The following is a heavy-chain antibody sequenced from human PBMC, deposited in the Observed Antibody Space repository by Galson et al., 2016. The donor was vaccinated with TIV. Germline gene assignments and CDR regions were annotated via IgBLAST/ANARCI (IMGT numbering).Heavy chain of an antibody. CDR2: IMPIFGST. CDR3: ARAGYGEWAYFDY. Sequence: SVKVSCKASGYTFTEYYIHWVRQAPGQGLEWMGGIMPIFGSTNYARRFRGRVTITADKSTTTAYMELSSLRSEDTALYYCARAGYGEWAYFDYWGQGTLVTVSS. D-gene: IGHD3-9*01. J-gene: IGHJ4*02. V-gene: IGHV1-69*06. CDR1: GYTFTEYY.